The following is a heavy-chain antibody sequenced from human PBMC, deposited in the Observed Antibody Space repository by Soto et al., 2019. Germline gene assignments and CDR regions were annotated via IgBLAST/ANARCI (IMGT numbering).Heavy chain of an antibody. Sequence: PSETLSLTCTPSGGSISGHYLSWMRQPAGKGLEWIGRIYTSGSTNYNPSLKSRATMSVDTSKNQFSLKLSSVTAADTAVYSWARDLGWVAVAAKNWFDPRGQGKLVTV. D-gene: IGHD6-19*01. CDR1: GGSISGHY. CDR3: ARDLGWVAVAAKNWFDP. V-gene: IGHV4-4*07. CDR2: IYTSGST. J-gene: IGHJ5*02.